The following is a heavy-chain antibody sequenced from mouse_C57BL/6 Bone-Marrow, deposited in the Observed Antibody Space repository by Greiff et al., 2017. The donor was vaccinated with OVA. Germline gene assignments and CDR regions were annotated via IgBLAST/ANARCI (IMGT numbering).Heavy chain of an antibody. CDR3: SREGYYGSSDY. CDR2: IDPSDSYT. Sequence: QVQLQQPGAELVRPGTSVKLSCKASGYTFTSYWMHWVKQRPGQGLEWIGVIDPSDSYTNSNQKFKGKATLTVDTSSSTAYMQLSSLTSEDSAVSYCSREGYYGSSDYWGQGTTLTVSS. J-gene: IGHJ2*01. D-gene: IGHD1-1*01. CDR1: GYTFTSYW. V-gene: IGHV1-59*01.